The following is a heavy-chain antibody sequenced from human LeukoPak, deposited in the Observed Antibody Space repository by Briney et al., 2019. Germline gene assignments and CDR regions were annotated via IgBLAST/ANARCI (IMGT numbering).Heavy chain of an antibody. V-gene: IGHV3-48*03. J-gene: IGHJ4*02. Sequence: GGSLRLSCVASGFAFSNSEMNWVRQAPAKGLEWVSYITTGGGATYYAGSVKGRFTISRDNAKNSLYLLISSLRVEDTATYYCAAVGRSSRPDCWGQGALVTVSS. CDR2: ITTGGGAT. CDR1: GFAFSNSE. CDR3: AAVGRSSRPDC. D-gene: IGHD2-2*01.